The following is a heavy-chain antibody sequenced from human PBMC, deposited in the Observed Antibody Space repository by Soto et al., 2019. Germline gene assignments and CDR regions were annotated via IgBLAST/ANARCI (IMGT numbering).Heavy chain of an antibody. J-gene: IGHJ5*02. D-gene: IGHD4-17*01. CDR1: GGSISSGGYY. CDR3: ASQSNYGAYVWFDP. Sequence: SETLSLTCTVSGGSISSGGYYWSWIRQHPGKGLEWIGYIYYSGSTYYNPSLKSRVTISVDTSKNQFSLKLSSVTAADTAVYYCASQSNYGAYVWFDPWGQGTLVTVSS. CDR2: IYYSGST. V-gene: IGHV4-31*03.